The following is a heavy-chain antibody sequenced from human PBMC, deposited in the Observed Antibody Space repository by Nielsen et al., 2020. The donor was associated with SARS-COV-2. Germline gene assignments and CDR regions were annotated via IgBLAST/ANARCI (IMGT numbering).Heavy chain of an antibody. CDR3: ATEGGTYDYVWGSYRFY. D-gene: IGHD3-16*02. J-gene: IGHJ4*02. CDR2: ISGSGGST. V-gene: IGHV3-23*01. Sequence: GESLKISCVVSEFAVSSIHMSWVRQAPGKGLEWVSAISGSGGSTYYADSVKGRFTISRDNSKNTLYLQMNSLRAEDTAVYYCATEGGTYDYVWGSYRFYWGQGTLVTVSS. CDR1: EFAVSSIH.